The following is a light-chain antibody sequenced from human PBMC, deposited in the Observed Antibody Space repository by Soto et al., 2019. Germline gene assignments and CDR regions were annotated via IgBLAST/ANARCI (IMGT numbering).Light chain of an antibody. CDR1: SSDVGGYNY. CDR3: SSYTSSSLYV. V-gene: IGLV2-14*01. Sequence: QSALTQPASVSGSPGQWITISCTGTSSDVGGYNYVSWYQQHPGKAPKLMIYDVSNRPSGVSNRFSGSKSGNTACLTISGLQAEDEADYYCSSYTSSSLYVFGTGTKLTVL. CDR2: DVS. J-gene: IGLJ1*01.